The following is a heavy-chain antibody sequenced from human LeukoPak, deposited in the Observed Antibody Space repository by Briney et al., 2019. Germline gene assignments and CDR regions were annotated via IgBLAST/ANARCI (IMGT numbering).Heavy chain of an antibody. J-gene: IGHJ3*02. V-gene: IGHV1-8*01. CDR2: IDPKNGNR. CDR1: GYTFINND. D-gene: IGHD6-13*01. CDR3: ARVSPTIAAAGTWADAFDI. Sequence: ASVRVSCKASGYTFINNDINWVRQAPGQGLEWMAWIDPKNGNRGYAQNFQGRVTMTTDTSISTAYMELSSLRSEDTAVYYCARVSPTIAAAGTWADAFDIWGQGTMVTVSS.